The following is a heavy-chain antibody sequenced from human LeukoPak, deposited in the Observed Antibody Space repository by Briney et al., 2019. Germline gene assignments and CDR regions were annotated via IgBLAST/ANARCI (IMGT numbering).Heavy chain of an antibody. CDR2: IIPILGIA. D-gene: IGHD5-18*01. J-gene: IGHJ4*02. CDR3: ARAPRGYSYALNY. V-gene: IGHV1-69*04. CDR1: GGTFSSYA. Sequence: GASVKVSCKASGGTFSSYAISWVRQAPGQGLEWMGRIIPILGIANYAQKFQGRVTITADKSTSTAYMELSSLRSEDTAVYYCARAPRGYSYALNYWGQGTLVTVSS.